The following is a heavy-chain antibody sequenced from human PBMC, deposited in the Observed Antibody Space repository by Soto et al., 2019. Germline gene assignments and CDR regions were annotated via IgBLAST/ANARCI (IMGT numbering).Heavy chain of an antibody. J-gene: IGHJ4*02. CDR2: IYYTGST. V-gene: IGHV4-39*01. CDR3: ARHEVSKTLSVGRKLDY. CDR1: GDSISSGFYY. Sequence: SETLSLTCTVSGDSISSGFYYWGWIRQPPGKGLEWIGSIYYTGSTSYNPSLKSRVTISVDTSKNQFSLKLSSVTAADTAVYYCARHEVSKTLSVGRKLDYWGQGTLVTVSS. D-gene: IGHD1-26*01.